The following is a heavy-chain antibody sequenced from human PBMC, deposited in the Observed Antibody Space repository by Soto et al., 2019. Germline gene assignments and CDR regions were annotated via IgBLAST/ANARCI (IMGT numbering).Heavy chain of an antibody. J-gene: IGHJ4*02. Sequence: EVQLVESGGGLVQPGGSLRLSCAASGCTFSDHYMDWVRQAPGKGLEWVGRTRNKANSHTTEYAASVKGRFTISRDDSKNSLYLQMNSLKVEDTAVYYCARATTVTDYWGQGALVTVSS. CDR2: TRNKANSHTT. V-gene: IGHV3-72*01. CDR3: ARATTVTDY. D-gene: IGHD4-17*01. CDR1: GCTFSDHY.